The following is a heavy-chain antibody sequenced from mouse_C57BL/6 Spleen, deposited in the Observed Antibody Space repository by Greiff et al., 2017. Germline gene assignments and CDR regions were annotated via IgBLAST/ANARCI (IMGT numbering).Heavy chain of an antibody. CDR3: ARYHYYGSSPYWYFDV. CDR1: GYSITSGYY. CDR2: ISYDGSN. D-gene: IGHD1-1*01. Sequence: EVQLQESGPGLVKPSQSLSLTCSVTGYSITSGYYWNWIRQFPGNKLEWMGYISYDGSNNYNPSLKNRISITRDTSKNQFFLKLNSVTTEDTATYYCARYHYYGSSPYWYFDVWGTGTTVTVSS. V-gene: IGHV3-6*01. J-gene: IGHJ1*03.